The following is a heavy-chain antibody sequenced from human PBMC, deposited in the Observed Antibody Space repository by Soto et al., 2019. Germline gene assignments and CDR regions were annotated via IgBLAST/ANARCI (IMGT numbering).Heavy chain of an antibody. CDR3: ARYSSNWFQTEGMDV. V-gene: IGHV4-4*07. Sequence: PSETLSLTCTVSGDSISSYYWNWIRQPAGKGLEWIGRIDASGNSNYNPSLKSRVTMSVDTSKKQFSLKVTSVTAADTAVYYCARYSSNWFQTEGMDVCGQGTTVTVYS. J-gene: IGHJ6*02. CDR2: IDASGNS. D-gene: IGHD6-13*01. CDR1: GDSISSYY.